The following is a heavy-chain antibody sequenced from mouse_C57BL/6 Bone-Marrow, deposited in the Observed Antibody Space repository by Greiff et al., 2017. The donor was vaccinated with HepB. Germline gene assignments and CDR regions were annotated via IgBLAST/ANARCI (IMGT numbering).Heavy chain of an antibody. J-gene: IGHJ2*01. Sequence: VQLQQSGAELVKPGASVKISCKASGYAFSSYWMNWVKQRPGKGLEWIGQIYPGDGDTNYNGKFEGKATLTADKSSSTAYMQLSSLTSEDSAVYFCARYGNYVFYFDYWGQGTTLTVSS. D-gene: IGHD2-1*01. CDR2: IYPGDGDT. V-gene: IGHV1-80*01. CDR3: ARYGNYVFYFDY. CDR1: GYAFSSYW.